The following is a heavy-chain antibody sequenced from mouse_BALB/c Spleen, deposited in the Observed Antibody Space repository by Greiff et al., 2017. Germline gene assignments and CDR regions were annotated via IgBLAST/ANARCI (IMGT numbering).Heavy chain of an antibody. Sequence: QVQLQQSGAELAKPGASVKMSCKASGYTFTSYWTHWVKQRPGQGLEWIGYINPSTGYTEYNQKFKDKATLTADKSSSTAYMQLSSLTSEDSAVYYCAGDWYFDVWGAGTTVTVSS. CDR1: GYTFTSYW. J-gene: IGHJ1*01. CDR3: AGDWYFDV. CDR2: INPSTGYT. V-gene: IGHV1-7*01.